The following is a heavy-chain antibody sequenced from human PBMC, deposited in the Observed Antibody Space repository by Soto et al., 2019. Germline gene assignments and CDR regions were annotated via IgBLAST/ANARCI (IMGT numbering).Heavy chain of an antibody. V-gene: IGHV4-31*03. CDR2: IYYSGST. D-gene: IGHD3-22*01. CDR1: GGSISGGGYY. Sequence: ASETLSLTCTVSGGSISGGGYYWSWIRQHPGKGLEWIGYIYYSGSTYYNPSLKSRVTISVDTSKNQFSLKLSSVTAADTAVYYCAREIYDSSGYYPDAFDIWGQGTMVTVSS. CDR3: AREIYDSSGYYPDAFDI. J-gene: IGHJ3*02.